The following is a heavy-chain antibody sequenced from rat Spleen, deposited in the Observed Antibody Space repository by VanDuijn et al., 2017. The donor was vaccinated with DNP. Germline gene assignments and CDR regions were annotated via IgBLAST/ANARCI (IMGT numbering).Heavy chain of an antibody. CDR1: GFSLTRYH. CDR2: VWIDGNT. Sequence: QVQLKESGPGLVQPSQTLSLTCTVSGFSLTRYHVSWVRQPPGGGLEGMGGVWIDGNTDYNSALKSRLSISRDTSKSQVFLKMNSLQTEDTAIYFCTRGYALWGQGVMVTVSS. D-gene: IGHD2-1*01. V-gene: IGHV2-43*01. CDR3: TRGYAL. J-gene: IGHJ2*01.